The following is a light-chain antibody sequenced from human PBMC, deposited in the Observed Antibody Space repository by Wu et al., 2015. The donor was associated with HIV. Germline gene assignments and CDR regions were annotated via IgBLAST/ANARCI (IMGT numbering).Light chain of an antibody. CDR3: QQVDSYPYS. V-gene: IGKV1-9*01. CDR1: QGISSF. Sequence: IQLTQSPSSLSASVGDRVTITCRASQGISSFLAWYQQKPGKAPELLIYSASRLQSGVPSRFSGRGSGTDFTLIISSLQPEDSASYYCQQVDSYPYSFGQGTKLEIK. CDR2: SAS. J-gene: IGKJ2*03.